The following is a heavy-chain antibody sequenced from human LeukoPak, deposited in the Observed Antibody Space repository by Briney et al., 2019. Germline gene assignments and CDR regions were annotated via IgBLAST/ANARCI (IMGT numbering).Heavy chain of an antibody. V-gene: IGHV3-48*04. CDR2: ISSSSSTI. CDR1: GFTFSSYS. CDR3: ARATYYYGSGSYVLGY. J-gene: IGHJ4*02. Sequence: GGSLTLSCAASGFTFSSYSMNWVRQAPGKGLEWVSYISSSSSTIYYADSVKGRFTISRDNAKNSLYLQMNSLRAEDTAVYYCARATYYYGSGSYVLGYWGQGTLVTVSS. D-gene: IGHD3-10*01.